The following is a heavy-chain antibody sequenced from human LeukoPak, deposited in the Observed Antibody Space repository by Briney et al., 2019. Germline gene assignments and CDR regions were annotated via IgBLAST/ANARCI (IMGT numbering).Heavy chain of an antibody. V-gene: IGHV3-53*01. CDR1: GFTVSSNY. D-gene: IGHD4-17*01. CDR2: IYSGGDT. Sequence: GGSLRLSCAASGFTVSSNYMSWVRQAPGKGLEWVSVIYSGGDTYYADSVKGRFTISRDNSKNTLYLQMNSLRAEDTAVYYCANSPTEDDAFDIWGQGTMVTVSS. CDR3: ANSPTEDDAFDI. J-gene: IGHJ3*02.